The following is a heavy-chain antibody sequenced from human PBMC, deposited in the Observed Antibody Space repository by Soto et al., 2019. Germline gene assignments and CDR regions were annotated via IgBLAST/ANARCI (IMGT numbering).Heavy chain of an antibody. V-gene: IGHV4-39*01. CDR1: GGSIISSSYY. D-gene: IGHD2-15*01. CDR2: IYYSGST. CDR3: ARTKLGYCSGGSCYGPNWFDP. Sequence: SETLSLTCTVSGGSIISSSYYWGWIRQPPGKGLEWIGSIYYSGSTYYNPSLKSRVTISVDTSKNQFSLKLSSVTAADTAVYYCARTKLGYCSGGSCYGPNWFDPWGQGTLVTVSS. J-gene: IGHJ5*02.